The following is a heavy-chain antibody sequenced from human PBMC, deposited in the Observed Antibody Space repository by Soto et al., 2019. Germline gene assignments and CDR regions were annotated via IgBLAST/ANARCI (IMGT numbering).Heavy chain of an antibody. V-gene: IGHV3-15*07. CDR1: GFTFSNAW. D-gene: IGHD6-6*01. CDR2: IKSKTGGGTT. CDR3: TTDLGAPRRGHWFDP. J-gene: IGHJ5*02. Sequence: EVQLVESGGGLIKPGGSLRLSCAASGFTFSNAWMNWVRQAPGKGLEWVGRIKSKTGGGTTDYAAPVKDRLTISRDDSKDILYLRMNSLKTEDTAVYYCTTDLGAPRRGHWFDPWGQGTLVTVSS.